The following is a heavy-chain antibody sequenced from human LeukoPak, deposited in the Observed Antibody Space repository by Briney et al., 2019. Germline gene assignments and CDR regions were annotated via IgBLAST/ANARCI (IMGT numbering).Heavy chain of an antibody. J-gene: IGHJ6*03. CDR1: GGSFSGYY. CDR2: IYHSGST. V-gene: IGHV4-34*01. D-gene: IGHD2-2*01. CDR3: ARGVVPPFYYYSYMDV. Sequence: PSETLSLTCAVYGGSFSGYYWNWIRQPPGKGLEWIGEIYHSGSTNYNPSLKSRVTMSVDTSKNQFSLKLRSVTAADTAVYYCARGVVPPFYYYSYMDVWGKGTPVIV.